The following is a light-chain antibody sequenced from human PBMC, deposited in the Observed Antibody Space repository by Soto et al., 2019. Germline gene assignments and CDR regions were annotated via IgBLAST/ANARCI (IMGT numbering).Light chain of an antibody. CDR3: QSYDSSLSGSHVV. Sequence: QSVLTQPPSVSGAPGQRVTISCTGSSSNIGAGYDVHWYQQLPETAPKLLIYGNSNRPSGVPDRFSGSKSGTSASLAITGLQAEDEADYYCQSYDSSLSGSHVVFGGGTKLTVL. CDR1: SSNIGAGYD. V-gene: IGLV1-40*01. J-gene: IGLJ2*01. CDR2: GNS.